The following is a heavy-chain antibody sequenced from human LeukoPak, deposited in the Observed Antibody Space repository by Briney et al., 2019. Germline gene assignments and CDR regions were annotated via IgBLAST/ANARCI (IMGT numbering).Heavy chain of an antibody. V-gene: IGHV5-10-1*01. Sequence: GESLKISCKGSGYSFTSYWISWVRQMPGKGLEWMGRIDPSDSYPNYSPSFQGHVTISADKSISTAYLQWSSLKASDTAMYYCARLPTGGYYQLLWGACDIWGQGTMVTVSS. J-gene: IGHJ3*02. CDR3: ARLPTGGYYQLLWGACDI. D-gene: IGHD2-2*01. CDR1: GYSFTSYW. CDR2: IDPSDSYP.